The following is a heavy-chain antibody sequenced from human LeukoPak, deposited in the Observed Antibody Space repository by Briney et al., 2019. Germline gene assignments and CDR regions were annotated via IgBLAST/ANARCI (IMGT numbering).Heavy chain of an antibody. V-gene: IGHV4-34*01. CDR1: GGSFSGYY. J-gene: IGHJ6*04. CDR3: VRGFWLTTVTAWYYGMDV. D-gene: IGHD4-17*01. Sequence: SETLSLTCAVYGGSFSGYYWSWIRQPPGKGLEWIGEINHSGSTNYNPSLKSRVTISVDTSKNQFSLKLSSVTAADTAVYYCVRGFWLTTVTAWYYGMDVWGKGTTVTVSS. CDR2: INHSGST.